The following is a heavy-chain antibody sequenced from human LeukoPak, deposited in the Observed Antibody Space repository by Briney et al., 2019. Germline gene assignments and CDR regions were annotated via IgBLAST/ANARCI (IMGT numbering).Heavy chain of an antibody. CDR2: ISSSGSTI. D-gene: IGHD2-15*01. V-gene: IGHV3-48*03. CDR3: ARLPQDIVVVVAATDSSLDV. J-gene: IGHJ6*02. Sequence: PGGSLRLSCAASGFTFSSYEMNWVRQAPGRGLEGVSYISSSGSTIYYADSVKGRFTISRDNAKNSLYLQMNSLRAEDTAVYYCARLPQDIVVVVAATDSSLDVWGQGTTVTVSS. CDR1: GFTFSSYE.